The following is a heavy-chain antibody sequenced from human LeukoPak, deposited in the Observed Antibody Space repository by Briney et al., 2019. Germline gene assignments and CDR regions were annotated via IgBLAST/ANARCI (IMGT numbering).Heavy chain of an antibody. CDR1: GYTFTDYF. CDR2: INPKTGDT. D-gene: IGHD2/OR15-2a*01. V-gene: IGHV1-2*02. Sequence: ASVKVSCEASGYTFTDYFLHWVRQAPGRGLVWMAWINPKTGDTKYAQNFQGRVTVTRDTSISTLYMELTRLMSDDTAVYYCARVRDVTGLLYWGQGNLVTVSS. CDR3: ARVRDVTGLLY. J-gene: IGHJ4*02.